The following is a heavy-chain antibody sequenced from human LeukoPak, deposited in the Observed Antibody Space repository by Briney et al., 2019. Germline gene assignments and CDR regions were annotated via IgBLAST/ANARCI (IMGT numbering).Heavy chain of an antibody. CDR3: ASARLYYYGSGSYYN. CDR1: GFTFSSYG. D-gene: IGHD3-10*01. Sequence: GGSLRLSCAASGFTFSSYGMHWVRQAPGKGLEWVAFIRYDGSNKYYADSVKGRFTISRDNSKNTLYPQMNSLRAEDTAVYYCASARLYYYGSGSYYNWGQGTLVTVSS. V-gene: IGHV3-30*02. J-gene: IGHJ4*02. CDR2: IRYDGSNK.